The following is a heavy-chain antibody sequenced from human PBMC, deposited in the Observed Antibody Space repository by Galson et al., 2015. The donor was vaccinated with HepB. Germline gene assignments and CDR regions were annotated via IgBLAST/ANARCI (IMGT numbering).Heavy chain of an antibody. Sequence: SLRLSCAASGFTFSTYWMGWFRQAPGKGLEWVANIKQDGSAKYYVDSVKGRFTISRDNAKNSLYLQMNSLRAEDTAVYYCARDSGAVADTGASDAFDIWGQGTMVTVSS. V-gene: IGHV3-7*01. CDR3: ARDSGAVADTGASDAFDI. CDR1: GFTFSTYW. CDR2: IKQDGSAK. D-gene: IGHD6-19*01. J-gene: IGHJ3*02.